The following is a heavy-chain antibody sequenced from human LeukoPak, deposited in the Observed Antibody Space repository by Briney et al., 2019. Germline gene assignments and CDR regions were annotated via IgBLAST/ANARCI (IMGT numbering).Heavy chain of an antibody. J-gene: IGHJ4*02. D-gene: IGHD7-27*01. CDR1: GDSVSTNSGA. Sequence: SQTLSLTCAIPGDSVSTNSGAWSWIRQSPSRGLEWLGRAYYRSKWNYHYAESVKSRITINTDTSRNQFSLHLSSVTPEDTAVYYCTGGGDWGRGYYFDYWGQGTLVTVSS. CDR2: AYYRSKWNY. V-gene: IGHV6-1*01. CDR3: TGGGDWGRGYYFDY.